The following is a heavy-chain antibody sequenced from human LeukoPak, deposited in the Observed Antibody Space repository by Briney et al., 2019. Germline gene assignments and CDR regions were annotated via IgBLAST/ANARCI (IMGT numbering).Heavy chain of an antibody. J-gene: IGHJ5*02. CDR3: ARESIKQLGMIDP. CDR2: INHSGST. CDR1: GGTISSSNDY. V-gene: IGHV4-39*07. Sequence: PSETLSLTCSVFGGTISSSNDYWAWIRQPPGKGLEWIGEINHSGSTNYNPSLKSRVTISVDTSKNQFSLKLSSVTAADTAVYYCARESIKQLGMIDPWGQGTLVTVSS. D-gene: IGHD1-1*01.